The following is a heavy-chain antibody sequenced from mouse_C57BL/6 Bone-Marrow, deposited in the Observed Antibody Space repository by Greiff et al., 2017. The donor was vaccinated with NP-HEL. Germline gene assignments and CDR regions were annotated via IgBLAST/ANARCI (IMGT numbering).Heavy chain of an antibody. Sequence: QVQLQQPGAELVMPGASVKLSCKASGYTFTSYWMHWVKQRPGQGLEWIGEIDPSDSYTNYNKKFKGKSTLTVDKSSSTAYMQLSSLTSEDSAVYYCARVGYGYDGWFAYWGQGTLVTVSA. CDR1: GYTFTSYW. V-gene: IGHV1-69*01. J-gene: IGHJ3*01. CDR2: IDPSDSYT. CDR3: ARVGYGYDGWFAY. D-gene: IGHD2-2*01.